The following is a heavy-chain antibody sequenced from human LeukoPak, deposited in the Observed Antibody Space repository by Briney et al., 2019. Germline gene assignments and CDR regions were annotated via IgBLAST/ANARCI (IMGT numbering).Heavy chain of an antibody. J-gene: IGHJ3*02. D-gene: IGHD6-6*01. CDR3: ARAVAARPSDAFDI. V-gene: IGHV1-69*05. Sequence: ASVKVSCKASGGTFSSYAISWVRQAPGQGLEWMGRIIPIFGTANYAQKFQGRVTITTDESTSTDYMELSSLRSEDTAVYYCARAVAARPSDAFDIWGQGTMVTVSS. CDR2: IIPIFGTA. CDR1: GGTFSSYA.